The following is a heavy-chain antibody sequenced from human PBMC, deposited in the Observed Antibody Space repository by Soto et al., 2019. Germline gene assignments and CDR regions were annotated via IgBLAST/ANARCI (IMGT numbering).Heavy chain of an antibody. Sequence: QVQLVQSGAEVKKPGASVKVSCKASGYTFTSYYMHWVRQAPGQVLEWMGIINPSGGSTSYAQKCQGVVTMTRDTSTRTGYMEMSSLRSEDTAVYYCETETFLRYYYYGMDVWGQGTTVTVSS. J-gene: IGHJ6*02. V-gene: IGHV1-46*01. CDR3: ETETFLRYYYYGMDV. CDR1: GYTFTSYY. CDR2: INPSGGST.